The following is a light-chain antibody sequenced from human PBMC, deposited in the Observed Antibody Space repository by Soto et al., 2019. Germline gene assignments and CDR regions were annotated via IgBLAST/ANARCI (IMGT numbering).Light chain of an antibody. J-gene: IGKJ1*01. CDR1: RGITTG. V-gene: IGKV1D-16*01. Sequence: DIQMTQFPSSLSASVGARVKITCRAGRGITTGLAWYQQKPERAPKSLIYAASRLQSGVPPRFSGSGSETDFTLTISSLQPEDFATYYCQQYNRYPRTFGQGTKVEIK. CDR2: AAS. CDR3: QQYNRYPRT.